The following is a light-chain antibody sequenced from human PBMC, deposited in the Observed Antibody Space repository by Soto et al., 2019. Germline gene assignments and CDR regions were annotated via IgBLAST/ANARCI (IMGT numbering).Light chain of an antibody. CDR2: GAS. CDR3: QQYGRAPVI. J-gene: IGKJ2*01. Sequence: EIVLTQSPGTLSLSPGESATLSCRASQSVSSTNLAWYQQKPGQSPRLVMFGASSRATGIPDRFSGSGSGKDFTLTISRLEPEDFAVYYFQQYGRAPVIFGQGTKLEIK. CDR1: QSVSSTN. V-gene: IGKV3-20*01.